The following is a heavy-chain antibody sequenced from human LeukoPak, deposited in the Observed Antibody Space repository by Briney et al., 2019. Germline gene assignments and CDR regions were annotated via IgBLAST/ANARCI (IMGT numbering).Heavy chain of an antibody. Sequence: SETLSLTCAVYSGSFSGYYWNWIRQPPGKGLEWIGEINNSGSSNYNPSLKSRVTISLDTSKNQFSLKLTSVTAADTAVYYCARGRALFVWGQGTLVTVSS. D-gene: IGHD2-21*01. CDR1: SGSFSGYY. V-gene: IGHV4-34*01. J-gene: IGHJ4*02. CDR3: ARGRALFV. CDR2: INNSGSS.